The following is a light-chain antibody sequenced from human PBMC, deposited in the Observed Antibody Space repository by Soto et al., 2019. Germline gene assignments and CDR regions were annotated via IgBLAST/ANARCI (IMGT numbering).Light chain of an antibody. CDR1: QGIRSE. Sequence: AIQMTQSPSSLSASLGDRVTMTCRASQGIRSELGWYQQKPGKAPNLLIYTASTLQSGVPSRFSGSGSGTDFTLTISSLQPEDFAAYYCIQDYNYPLTFGGGTKVDI. CDR2: TAS. J-gene: IGKJ4*01. CDR3: IQDYNYPLT. V-gene: IGKV1-6*01.